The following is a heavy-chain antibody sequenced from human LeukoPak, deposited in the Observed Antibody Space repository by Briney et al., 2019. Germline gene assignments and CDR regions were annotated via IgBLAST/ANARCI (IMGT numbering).Heavy chain of an antibody. J-gene: IGHJ4*02. D-gene: IGHD5-24*01. CDR2: IKKDGSEQ. CDR1: GFTFSNHW. CDR3: ARDLGWLQSDY. Sequence: GGSLRLSCVASGFTFSNHWMNWFRQPPGKGLEWVATIKKDGSEQYYVDSMKGRLTISRDNAKNSVYLQIHNLRAEDTAVYYCARDLGWLQSDYWGQGTLVTVSS. V-gene: IGHV3-7*01.